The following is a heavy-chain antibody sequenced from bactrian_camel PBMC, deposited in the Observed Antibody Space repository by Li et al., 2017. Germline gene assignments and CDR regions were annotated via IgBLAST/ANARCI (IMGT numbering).Heavy chain of an antibody. V-gene: IGHV3S1*01. D-gene: IGHD4*01. J-gene: IGHJ4*01. CDR1: GYTYNRNC. CDR3: AASRLGSTINWRHERRWGY. Sequence: QVQLVESGGGSVQAGGSLRLSCAASGYTYNRNCMAWFRQAPGKGLEWLATMSSRGGATEYADSVKGRFTISRDNDKNTLYLQMNSLQPEDTAMYYCAASRLGSTINWRHERRWGYWGQGTQVTVS. CDR2: MSSRGGAT.